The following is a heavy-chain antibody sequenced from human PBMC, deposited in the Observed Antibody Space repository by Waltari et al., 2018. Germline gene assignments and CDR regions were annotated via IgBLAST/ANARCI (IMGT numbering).Heavy chain of an antibody. D-gene: IGHD4-17*01. Sequence: EVQLVESGGGLVQPGGSLRLSCAASGFTYSMYWMHWVRQAPGKGLVWVTRSNSDGASTSDAESVKGRITITKDNAKNMVDLQMNSLRAEDTAIYYCARGARRTTVTTGWWYFDLWGRGTLVTVSS. V-gene: IGHV3-74*01. CDR2: SNSDGAST. J-gene: IGHJ2*01. CDR3: ARGARRTTVTTGWWYFDL. CDR1: GFTYSMYW.